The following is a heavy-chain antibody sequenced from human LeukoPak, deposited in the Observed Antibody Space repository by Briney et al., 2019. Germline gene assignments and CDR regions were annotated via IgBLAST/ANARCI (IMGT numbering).Heavy chain of an antibody. CDR2: FNPNSGDA. CDR1: GYTFTVHY. Sequence: ASVKVSCKASGYTFTVHYLHWVRQAPGQGPEWMGWFNPNSGDANYAQRFQGRVTMTRVTSISTAYMEMKGLTIDDTAVYYCAREGDYYYDSSGRDAFDIWGQGTMVTVSS. CDR3: AREGDYYYDSSGRDAFDI. V-gene: IGHV1-2*02. D-gene: IGHD3-22*01. J-gene: IGHJ3*02.